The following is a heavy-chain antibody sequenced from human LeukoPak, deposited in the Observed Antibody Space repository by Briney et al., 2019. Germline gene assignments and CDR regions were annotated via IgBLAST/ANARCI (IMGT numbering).Heavy chain of an antibody. J-gene: IGHJ4*02. CDR2: INAGNGNT. Sequence: ASVKVSCKASGYTFTSYAMHWVRQAPGRRLEWMGWINAGNGNTKYSQKFQGRVTITRDTSASTAYMELSSLRSEDTAVYYCARDREGLDYFEYWGQGTLVTVSS. CDR1: GYTFTSYA. D-gene: IGHD1-26*01. CDR3: ARDREGLDYFEY. V-gene: IGHV1-3*01.